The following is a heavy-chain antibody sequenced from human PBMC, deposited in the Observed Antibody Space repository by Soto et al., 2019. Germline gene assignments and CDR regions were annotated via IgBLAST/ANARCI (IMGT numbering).Heavy chain of an antibody. V-gene: IGHV1-69*13. CDR2: IIPIFGTA. D-gene: IGHD3-3*01. CDR1: GGTFSRYA. Sequence: SVKVSCKAFGGTFSRYAISWVRQAPGQGLEWMGGIIPIFGTANYAQKFQGRVTITADESTSTAYMELSSLRSEDTAVYYCATSDTILGVVRPYYYYYGMDVWGQGTTVTVSS. CDR3: ATSDTILGVVRPYYYYYGMDV. J-gene: IGHJ6*02.